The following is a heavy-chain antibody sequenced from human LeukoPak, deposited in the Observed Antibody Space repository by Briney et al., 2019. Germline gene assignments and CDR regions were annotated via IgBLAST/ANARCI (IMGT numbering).Heavy chain of an antibody. CDR2: IVVGSGNT. J-gene: IGHJ4*02. CDR1: GFTFTSSA. CDR3: AAGWYSGSYYPPANIDY. V-gene: IGHV1-58*02. Sequence: EASVKVSCKASGFTFTSSAMQWVRQARGQRLEWIGWIVVGSGNTNYAQKFQERVTITRDMSTSTAYMELSSLRSGDTAVYYCAAGWYSGSYYPPANIDYWGQGTLVTVSP. D-gene: IGHD1-26*01.